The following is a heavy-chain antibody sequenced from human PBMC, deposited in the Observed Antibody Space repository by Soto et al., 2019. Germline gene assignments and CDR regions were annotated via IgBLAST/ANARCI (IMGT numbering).Heavy chain of an antibody. V-gene: IGHV4-31*02. J-gene: IGHJ3*02. CDR1: GGSITTGGRY. Sequence: QVRLQEWGPGLVKPSQTLSLKCSVSGGSITTGGRYWSWIRQLPGKGLEWIGDIYYSGNTYYNAALKSRATISVEAAKNQSSLKLSSVTAADTAVYYCAQALVFTGGDVFDIWGQGRLVTVSS. D-gene: IGHD1-1*01. CDR3: AQALVFTGGDVFDI. CDR2: IYYSGNT.